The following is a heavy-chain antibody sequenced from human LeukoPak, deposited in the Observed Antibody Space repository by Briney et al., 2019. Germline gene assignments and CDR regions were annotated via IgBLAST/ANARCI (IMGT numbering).Heavy chain of an antibody. J-gene: IGHJ4*02. CDR2: INPNSGGT. CDR3: ARGDGYDYLDY. D-gene: IGHD5-12*01. Sequence: ASVKVSCKASGYTFTSYYMHWVRQAPGQGLEWMGWINPNSGGTKYAQKFQGRVTMTRDTSISTAYMELSRLISDDTAVYYCARGDGYDYLDYWGQGTLVTVSS. CDR1: GYTFTSYY. V-gene: IGHV1-2*02.